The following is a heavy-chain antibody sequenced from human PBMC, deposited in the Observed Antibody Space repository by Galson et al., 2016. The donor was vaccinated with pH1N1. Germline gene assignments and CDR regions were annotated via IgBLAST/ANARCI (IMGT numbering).Heavy chain of an antibody. CDR1: RYNFTSFY. Sequence: SVKVSCKASRYNFTSFYIHWVRQAPGQGLEWMGRFNPNRGDSNFAQKFQGRVAMTSDTSISTAYMELSSLRSDDTAFYYCAKASDLSAYDLDYFDCWGQGTLVTVSS. J-gene: IGHJ4*02. CDR3: AKASDLSAYDLDYFDC. D-gene: IGHD5-12*01. CDR2: FNPNRGDS. V-gene: IGHV1-2*06.